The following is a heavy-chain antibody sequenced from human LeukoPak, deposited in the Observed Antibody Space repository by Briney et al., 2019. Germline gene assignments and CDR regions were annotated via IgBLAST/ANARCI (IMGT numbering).Heavy chain of an antibody. D-gene: IGHD6-19*01. CDR2: ISGSGGST. CDR1: GFTFSSYA. CDR3: ATSEYSSGWYFFDY. Sequence: GGSLRLSCAASGFTFSSYAMSWVRQAPGKGLEWVSAISGSGGSTYYAGSVKGRFTISRDNSKNTLSLQMNSLRAEDTAVYYCATSEYSSGWYFFDYWGQGTLVTVSS. J-gene: IGHJ4*02. V-gene: IGHV3-23*01.